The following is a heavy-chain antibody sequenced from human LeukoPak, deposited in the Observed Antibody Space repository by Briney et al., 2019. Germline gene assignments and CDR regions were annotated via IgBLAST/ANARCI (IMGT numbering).Heavy chain of an antibody. D-gene: IGHD2-2*01. CDR1: GFTFSSYA. V-gene: IGHV3-30-3*01. CDR2: ISYDGSNK. CDR3: ARELVVRAGDYFDY. J-gene: IGHJ4*02. Sequence: GGSLRLSCEVSGFTFSSYAMHWVRQAPGKGLEWVAVISYDGSNKYYADSVKGRFTASRDNSKNTLYLQMNSLSAEDTAVYYCARELVVRAGDYFDYWGQGTPVTVSS.